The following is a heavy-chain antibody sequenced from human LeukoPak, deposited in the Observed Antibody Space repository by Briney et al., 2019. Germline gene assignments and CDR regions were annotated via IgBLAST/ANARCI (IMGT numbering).Heavy chain of an antibody. CDR1: GFTLSPDT. V-gene: IGHV3-64*01. Sequence: PGRSLRLSCAASGFTLSPDTMHCVRPAQGPLLGLVSSISSNGGTSFYANSVKGRFTISRDNSKNTLYLQMGSLRAEDMAVYYCARPYSSTWYFAFDIWGRGTMVTVSS. D-gene: IGHD6-13*01. CDR2: ISSNGGTS. J-gene: IGHJ3*02. CDR3: ARPYSSTWYFAFDI.